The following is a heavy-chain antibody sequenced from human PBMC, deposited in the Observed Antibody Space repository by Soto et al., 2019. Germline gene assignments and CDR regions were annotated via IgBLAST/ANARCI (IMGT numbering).Heavy chain of an antibody. J-gene: IGHJ4*02. CDR3: TSADILTGYYHFDY. V-gene: IGHV3-49*03. D-gene: IGHD3-9*01. CDR1: GFTLGDYA. Sequence: GGSLRLSCTASGFTLGDYAMSWFRQAPGKGLEWVGFIRSKAYGGTTEYAASVKGRFTISRDDSKSIAYLQMNSLKTEDTAVYYCTSADILTGYYHFDYWGQGTLVTVSS. CDR2: IRSKAYGGTT.